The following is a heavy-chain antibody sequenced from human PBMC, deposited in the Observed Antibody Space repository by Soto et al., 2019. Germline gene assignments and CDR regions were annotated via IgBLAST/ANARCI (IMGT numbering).Heavy chain of an antibody. D-gene: IGHD6-13*01. J-gene: IGHJ4*02. CDR3: ARAMAAAADGGFDY. Sequence: ESGGGVVQPGRSLRLSCAASGFTFSSYAMHWVRQAPGKGLEWVAVISYDGSNKYYADSVKGRFTISRDNSKNTLYLQMNSLRAEDTAVYYCARAMAAAADGGFDYWGQGPLVTVSS. CDR1: GFTFSSYA. CDR2: ISYDGSNK. V-gene: IGHV3-30-3*01.